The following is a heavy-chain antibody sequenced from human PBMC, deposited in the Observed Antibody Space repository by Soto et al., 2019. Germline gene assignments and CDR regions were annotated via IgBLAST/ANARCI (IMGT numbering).Heavy chain of an antibody. CDR3: ARTVINTGWFDP. J-gene: IGHJ5*02. V-gene: IGHV1-8*01. CDR2: MNPNSGVT. D-gene: IGHD2-21*01. Sequence: QVQLVQSGTEVKKPGASVKVSCKTSGYTFTSYDINWVRQASGQGLEWMGWMNPNSGVTGYAQKFRDRITLTSDTCLSKAYLELSSVESDDTAVYDCARTVINTGWFDPWGQGTQVIVS. CDR1: GYTFTSYD.